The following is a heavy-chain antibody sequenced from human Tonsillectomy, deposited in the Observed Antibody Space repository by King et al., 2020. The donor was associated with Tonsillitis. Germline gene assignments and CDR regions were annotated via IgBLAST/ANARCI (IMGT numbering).Heavy chain of an antibody. CDR2: ISYDGSNK. V-gene: IGHV3-30*04. CDR3: ARDDGSGSSHFDY. Sequence: VQLVESGGGVVQPGRSLRLSCAASGFTFSSYAMHWVRQAPGKGLEWVAVISYDGSNKYYADSVKGRFTISRDNSKNTLYLQMNSLRAEDTAVYYCARDDGSGSSHFDYRGQGTLVTVSS. J-gene: IGHJ4*02. D-gene: IGHD3-10*01. CDR1: GFTFSSYA.